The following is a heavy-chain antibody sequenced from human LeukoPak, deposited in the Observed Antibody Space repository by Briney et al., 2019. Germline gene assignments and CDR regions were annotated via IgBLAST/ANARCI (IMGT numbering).Heavy chain of an antibody. D-gene: IGHD7-27*01. J-gene: IGHJ4*02. V-gene: IGHV4-59*02. Sequence: SETLSLTCTISGVSVSDYYWSWIRQSPGKGLEWIGYIYYTGSTTYNPSLKSRVTISADTSKNQFSLKLSSVTATDTAVYYCASRKLGNDYWGQGTLVTVSS. CDR1: GVSVSDYY. CDR2: IYYTGST. CDR3: ASRKLGNDY.